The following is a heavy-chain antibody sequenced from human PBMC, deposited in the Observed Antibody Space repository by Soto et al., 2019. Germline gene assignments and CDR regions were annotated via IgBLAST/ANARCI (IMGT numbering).Heavy chain of an antibody. CDR2: ISAYNGNT. Sequence: ASVKVSCKASGYTFTNYGISWVRQAPGQGLEWMGWISAYNGNTKYAQKLQGRVTMSTDTSTSTAYMELRSLRSDDTAVYYCARNTAMAEGDYWGQGTLVTVSS. J-gene: IGHJ4*02. D-gene: IGHD5-18*01. CDR3: ARNTAMAEGDY. V-gene: IGHV1-18*01. CDR1: GYTFTNYG.